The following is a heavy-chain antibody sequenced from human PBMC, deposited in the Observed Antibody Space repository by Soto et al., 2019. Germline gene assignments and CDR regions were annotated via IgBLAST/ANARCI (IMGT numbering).Heavy chain of an antibody. D-gene: IGHD6-6*01. CDR1: GFTFSNYG. Sequence: GASVKVSCKASGFTFSNYGITWVRQAPGQGLEWMGWIGAYSGKTNSAQKLQGRVTMTTDTSTSTAYMELRSLTSDDTAVYYCASRSGQLPYYFDYWGQGTLVTVS. V-gene: IGHV1-18*01. CDR3: ASRSGQLPYYFDY. CDR2: IGAYSGKT. J-gene: IGHJ4*02.